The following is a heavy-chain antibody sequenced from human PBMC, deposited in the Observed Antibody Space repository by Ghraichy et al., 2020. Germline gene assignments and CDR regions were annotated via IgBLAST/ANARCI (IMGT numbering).Heavy chain of an antibody. D-gene: IGHD3-22*01. V-gene: IGHV3-23*01. CDR1: GFSFTSHG. CDR2: ISSSGDET. J-gene: IGHJ2*01. CDR3: AKIGERGIWYFDL. Sequence: GSLRLSCAASGFSFTSHGMTWVRQAPGKGPEWVSCISSSGDETFYADSVKGRLTISRDNSKNTLYLQMNSLRAEDTAVYYCAKIGERGIWYFDLWGRGTLVTVSS.